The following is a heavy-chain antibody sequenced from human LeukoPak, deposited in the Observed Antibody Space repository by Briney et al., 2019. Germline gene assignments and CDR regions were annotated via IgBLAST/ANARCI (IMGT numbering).Heavy chain of an antibody. CDR3: AKGAIDSGYDLEYGGFDY. CDR1: GYTFTSYG. J-gene: IGHJ4*02. V-gene: IGHV1-18*01. Sequence: ASVKVSCKASGYTFTSYGISWVRQAPGQGLEWMGWISAYNGNTNYAQKLQGRVTMTTDTSTSTAYMELRSLRSDDTAVYYCAKGAIDSGYDLEYGGFDYWGQGTLVTVSS. CDR2: ISAYNGNT. D-gene: IGHD5-12*01.